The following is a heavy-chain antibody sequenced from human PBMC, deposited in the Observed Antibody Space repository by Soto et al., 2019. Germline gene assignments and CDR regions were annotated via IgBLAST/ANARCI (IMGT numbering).Heavy chain of an antibody. CDR2: INHSGST. V-gene: IGHV4-34*01. J-gene: IGHJ6*02. D-gene: IGHD1-26*01. Sequence: SESLSLTCAVYGGSFSGYYWSWIRQPPGKGLEWIGEINHSGSTNYNPSLKSRVTISVDTSKNQFSLKLSSVTAADTAVYYCARVRIVGAYYCYYGMDVWGQGTTVTVSS. CDR3: ARVRIVGAYYCYYGMDV. CDR1: GGSFSGYY.